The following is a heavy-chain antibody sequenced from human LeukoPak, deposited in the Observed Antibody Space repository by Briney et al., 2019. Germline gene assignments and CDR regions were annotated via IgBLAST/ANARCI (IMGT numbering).Heavy chain of an antibody. V-gene: IGHV3-7*01. J-gene: IGHJ3*02. D-gene: IGHD1-26*01. CDR2: IKQDGSEK. Sequence: PGGSLRLSCAASGFTFSSSWMSWVRQAPGKGLEWVANIKQDGSEKYYVASVKGRFTISRDNAKNSLYLQMNSLRAEDTAVYYCARAGGTYYGIAFDIWGQGTMVTVSS. CDR3: ARAGGTYYGIAFDI. CDR1: GFTFSSSW.